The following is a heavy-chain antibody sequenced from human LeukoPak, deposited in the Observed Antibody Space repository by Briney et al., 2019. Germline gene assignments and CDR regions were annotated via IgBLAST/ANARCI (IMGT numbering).Heavy chain of an antibody. CDR1: GGSISSGSYY. J-gene: IGHJ4*02. Sequence: SETLSLTYTVSGGSISSGSYYWSWIRQPAGKGLEWIGRIYTSGSTNYNPSLKSRVTISVDTSKNQFSLKLSSVTAADTAVYYCARENWVFDYWGQGILVTVSS. D-gene: IGHD7-27*01. CDR2: IYTSGST. V-gene: IGHV4-61*02. CDR3: ARENWVFDY.